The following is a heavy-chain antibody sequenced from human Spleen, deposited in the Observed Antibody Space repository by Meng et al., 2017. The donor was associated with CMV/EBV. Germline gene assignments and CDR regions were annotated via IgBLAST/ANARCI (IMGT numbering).Heavy chain of an antibody. CDR1: GGSVSSGSYY. Sequence: SETLSLTCTVSGGSVSSGSYYWSWIRQPPGKGLEWIGYIYYSGSTNYNPSLTSRLTISVDTSKNQFSLKLSSVTSADTAVYYCARAYQLLEAGGGWFDPWGQGTLVTVSS. V-gene: IGHV4-61*01. D-gene: IGHD2-2*01. CDR3: ARAYQLLEAGGGWFDP. J-gene: IGHJ5*02. CDR2: IYYSGST.